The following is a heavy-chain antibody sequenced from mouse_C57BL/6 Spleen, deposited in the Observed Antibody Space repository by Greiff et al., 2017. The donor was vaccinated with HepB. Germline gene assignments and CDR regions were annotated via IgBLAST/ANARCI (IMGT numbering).Heavy chain of an antibody. CDR1: GYTFTSYW. V-gene: IGHV1-69*01. CDR2: IDPSDSYT. Sequence: QVHVKQPGAELVMPGASVKLSCKASGYTFTSYWMHWVKQRPGQGLEWIGEIDPSDSYTNYNQKLKGKSTLTVDKSSSTAYMQLSSLTSEDSAVYYCARSDYGSAWFAYWGQGTLVTVSA. J-gene: IGHJ3*01. CDR3: ARSDYGSAWFAY. D-gene: IGHD1-1*01.